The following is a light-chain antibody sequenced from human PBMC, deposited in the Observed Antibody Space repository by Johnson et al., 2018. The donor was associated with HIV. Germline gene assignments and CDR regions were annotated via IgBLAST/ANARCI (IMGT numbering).Light chain of an antibody. J-gene: IGLJ1*01. CDR2: DND. Sequence: QSVLTQPPSVSAAPGQEVTISCSGSYSNIGSNYVSWYQQLPGTAPKLLIYDNDKRPSGIPDRFSGSKSGTSATLGITGLQTGDEADFCCGTWDRSQSAPYVFGTGTKVTVL. CDR3: GTWDRSQSAPYV. V-gene: IGLV1-51*01. CDR1: YSNIGSNY.